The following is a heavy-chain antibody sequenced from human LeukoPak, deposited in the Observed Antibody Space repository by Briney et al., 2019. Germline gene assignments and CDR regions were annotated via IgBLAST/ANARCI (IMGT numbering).Heavy chain of an antibody. CDR1: GFTFSNFG. V-gene: IGHV3-21*01. D-gene: IGHD2/OR15-2a*01. Sequence: GGSLRLSCAASGFTFSNFGINWVRQAPGKGLEWVSSISSSSSYISYADSVKGRFTVSRGNAKNSLDLQMNSLRAEDTAVYYCASNARILGYWGQGILVTVSS. CDR3: ASNARILGY. CDR2: ISSSSSYI. J-gene: IGHJ4*02.